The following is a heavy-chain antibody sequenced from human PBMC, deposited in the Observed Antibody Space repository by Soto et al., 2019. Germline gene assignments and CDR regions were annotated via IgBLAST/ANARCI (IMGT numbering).Heavy chain of an antibody. V-gene: IGHV1-69*13. J-gene: IGHJ3*02. CDR2: IIPIFGTA. CDR1: GGTFGSXX. CDR3: ARERDYNSDAFDI. Sequence: VKVSCKASGGTFGSXXXXGVRQAPGQGLEWMGGIIPIFGTANYAQKFQGRVTITADESTSTAYMELSSLRSEDTAVYYCARERDYNSDAFDIWGQGTMVTVSS. D-gene: IGHD4-4*01.